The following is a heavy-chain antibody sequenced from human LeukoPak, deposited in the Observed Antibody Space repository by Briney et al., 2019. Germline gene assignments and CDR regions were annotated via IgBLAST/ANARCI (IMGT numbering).Heavy chain of an antibody. Sequence: ASVNVSCKASGYTFTSYYMHWVRQATGQGLEWMVIIITSGGSTSYAQKLQGRVTMTMDTSMSTVYMELSSRRSEDTAVYYCARDGVGAFDIWGEGTMVTVSS. J-gene: IGHJ3*02. CDR3: ARDGVGAFDI. CDR1: GYTFTSYY. CDR2: IITSGGST. D-gene: IGHD3-10*01. V-gene: IGHV1-46*04.